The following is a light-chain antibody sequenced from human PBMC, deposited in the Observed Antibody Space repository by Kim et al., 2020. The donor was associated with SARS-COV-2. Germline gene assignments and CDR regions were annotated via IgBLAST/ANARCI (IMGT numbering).Light chain of an antibody. CDR3: QQYYSTPLT. Sequence: DFVMTQSPDSLAVSLGERATINCKSSQSVLYSSNNRNYFAWYQQKPGQPPKLLIYWASTRESGVPERFSGSGSGTDFTLTISSLQATDVAVYYCQQYYSTPLTFGGGTKVDIK. CDR1: QSVLYSSNNRNY. V-gene: IGKV4-1*01. J-gene: IGKJ4*01. CDR2: WAS.